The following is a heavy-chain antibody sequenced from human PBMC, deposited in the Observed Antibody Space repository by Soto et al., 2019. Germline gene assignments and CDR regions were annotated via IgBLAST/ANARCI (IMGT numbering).Heavy chain of an antibody. V-gene: IGHV4-61*03. CDR1: GGSVTRFNYY. CDR3: ARHQAPGYFPFEP. J-gene: IGHJ5*02. Sequence: QVQLEESGPGLVKTSETLSLTCSVSGGSVTRFNYYWSWIRQPPGKGLEWIGYIYNSGSTIYNPALKSRVAISLDTSKNHFSLRLTSVTAADTAVYYCARHQAPGYFPFEPGGQGTLVTVS. CDR2: IYNSGST. D-gene: IGHD2-15*01.